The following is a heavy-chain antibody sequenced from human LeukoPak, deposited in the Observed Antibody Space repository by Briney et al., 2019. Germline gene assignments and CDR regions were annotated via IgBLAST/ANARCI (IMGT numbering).Heavy chain of an antibody. Sequence: SETLSLTRAVYGGSFSGYYWSWIRQPPGKGLEWIGEINRSGTTNYNPSLKSRVTISGDTSETQFSLKLTSVTAADTAVYYCARDYYDSSGYYYFDYWGQGTLVTVSS. CDR1: GGSFSGYY. J-gene: IGHJ4*02. V-gene: IGHV4-34*01. CDR3: ARDYYDSSGYYYFDY. CDR2: INRSGTT. D-gene: IGHD3-22*01.